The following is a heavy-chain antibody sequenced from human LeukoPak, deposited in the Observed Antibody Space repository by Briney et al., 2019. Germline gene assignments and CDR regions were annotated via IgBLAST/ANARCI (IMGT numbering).Heavy chain of an antibody. CDR3: ARLQVEWELLGCYFDY. J-gene: IGHJ4*02. D-gene: IGHD1-26*01. CDR1: GGTFSSYA. V-gene: IGHV1-69*13. Sequence: ASVKVSCKASGGTFSSYAISWVRQAPGQGLEWMGGIIPIFGTANYAQKFQGRVTITADESTSTAYMELSSLRSEDTAVYYCARLQVEWELLGCYFDYWGQGTLVTVSS. CDR2: IIPIFGTA.